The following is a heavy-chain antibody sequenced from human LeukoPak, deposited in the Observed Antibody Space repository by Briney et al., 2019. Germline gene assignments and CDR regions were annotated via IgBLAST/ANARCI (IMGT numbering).Heavy chain of an antibody. CDR3: ARAYGSGSLFGGNFDS. Sequence: GGSLRLSCAASRFTFSYYPMHWVRQAPGKGLEWVAVISSDGNNKNYADSVKGRFTISRDNSKNTLYLQMNSLRVEDTAVYYCARAYGSGSLFGGNFDSWGQGTLVTVSS. D-gene: IGHD3-10*01. J-gene: IGHJ4*02. CDR1: RFTFSYYP. CDR2: ISSDGNNK. V-gene: IGHV3-30*04.